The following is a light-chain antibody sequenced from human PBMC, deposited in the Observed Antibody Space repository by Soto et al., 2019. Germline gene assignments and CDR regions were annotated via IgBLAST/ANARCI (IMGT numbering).Light chain of an antibody. Sequence: QSVLTQPASVSASPGQSITISCTGGKNDIGSSDYVSWYQQHPGKAPKLIIYGVSNRPSGTSDRFSGSKSGNTASLTISGLQADDEADYYCSSSTRSNTLVFGGGTKVTVL. V-gene: IGLV2-14*01. CDR2: GVS. CDR1: KNDIGSSDY. J-gene: IGLJ3*02. CDR3: SSSTRSNTLV.